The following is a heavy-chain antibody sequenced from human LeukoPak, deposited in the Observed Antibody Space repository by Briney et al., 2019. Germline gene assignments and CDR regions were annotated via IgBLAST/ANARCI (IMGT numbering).Heavy chain of an antibody. CDR1: GFIFENYA. D-gene: IGHD3-3*01. CDR3: ARDPVYDFWSGYPSFYASGYFDY. CDR2: ISSSSSTI. J-gene: IGHJ4*02. Sequence: GGSLRLSCAASGFIFENYAMSWVRQAPGKGLEWVSYISSSSSTIYYADSVKGRFTISRDNAKNSLYLQMNSLRDEDTAVYYCARDPVYDFWSGYPSFYASGYFDYWGQGTLVTVSS. V-gene: IGHV3-48*02.